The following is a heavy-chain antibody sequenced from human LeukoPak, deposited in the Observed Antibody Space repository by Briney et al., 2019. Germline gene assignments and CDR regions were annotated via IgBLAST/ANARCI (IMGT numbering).Heavy chain of an antibody. D-gene: IGHD6-13*01. CDR2: IWYYGSNK. J-gene: IGHJ6*02. Sequence: GRSLRLSCAASGFTFSSYGMPWVRQAPGKGLGWVAAIWYYGSNKYYADSVKDRFTISRDNSKNTLYLQMNSLRAEHTAVYYCARATHIAAAGRLPYYGMDVWGQGPTVTVSS. V-gene: IGHV3-33*01. CDR1: GFTFSSYG. CDR3: ARATHIAAAGRLPYYGMDV.